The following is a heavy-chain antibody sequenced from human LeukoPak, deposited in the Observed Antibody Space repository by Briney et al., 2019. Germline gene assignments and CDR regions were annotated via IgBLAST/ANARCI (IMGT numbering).Heavy chain of an antibody. CDR3: ARDPGRDGHLGAFDI. CDR1: GYTFTGYY. CDR2: INPNSGGT. D-gene: IGHD5-24*01. V-gene: IGHV1-2*02. Sequence: ASVKVSCKASGYTFTGYYMHWVRQAPGQGLEWMGWINPNSGGTNYAQKFQGRVTMTRDTSISTAYMELSRLRSDDTAVYYCARDPGRDGHLGAFDIWGQGTMVTVSS. J-gene: IGHJ3*02.